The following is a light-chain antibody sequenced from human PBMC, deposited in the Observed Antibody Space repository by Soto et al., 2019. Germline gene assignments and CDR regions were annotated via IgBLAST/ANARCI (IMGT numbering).Light chain of an antibody. V-gene: IGLV2-11*01. CDR3: CSYAGSYTLGI. CDR1: SSDVGAYDY. Sequence: QSALTQPRSVSGSPGQSVTFSCTGTSSDVGAYDYVTWYQQHPGKAPKLIIYDVSKRPSGVPDRFSGSKSGNTASLTISGLQAEDEADYYCCSYAGSYTLGIFGGGTKLTVL. J-gene: IGLJ2*01. CDR2: DVS.